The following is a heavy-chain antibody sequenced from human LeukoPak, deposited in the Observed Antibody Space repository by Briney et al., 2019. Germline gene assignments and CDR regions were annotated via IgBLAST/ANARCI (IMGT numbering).Heavy chain of an antibody. Sequence: SQTLSLTCTVSGGSIGSGGYYWSWIRQHPGKGLEWIGYIYYSGSTYYNPSLKSRVTISVDTSKNQFSLKLSSVTAADTAVFYCARGSGSLYWFDSWGQGTLVTVSS. CDR1: GGSIGSGGYY. V-gene: IGHV4-31*03. J-gene: IGHJ5*01. D-gene: IGHD1-26*01. CDR3: ARGSGSLYWFDS. CDR2: IYYSGST.